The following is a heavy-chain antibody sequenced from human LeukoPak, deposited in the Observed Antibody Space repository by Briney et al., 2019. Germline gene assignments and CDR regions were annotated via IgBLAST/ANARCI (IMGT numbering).Heavy chain of an antibody. J-gene: IGHJ4*02. CDR1: GGSISSYY. D-gene: IGHD4-17*01. V-gene: IGHV4-59*01. CDR2: IYYSGST. CDR3: ASTSYGDYSFDY. Sequence: ASETLSLTCTVSGGSISSYYWSWIRQPPGKGLEWMGYIYYSGSTNYNPSLKSRVSISVDTSKNQFSLKLSSVTAADTAVYYCASTSYGDYSFDYWGQGTLVTVSS.